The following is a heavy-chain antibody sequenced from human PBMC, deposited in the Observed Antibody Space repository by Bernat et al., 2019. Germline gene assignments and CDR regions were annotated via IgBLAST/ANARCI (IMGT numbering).Heavy chain of an antibody. CDR2: IRSEANSYAT. J-gene: IGHJ2*01. CDR3: TGTADWYFGL. V-gene: IGHV3-73*01. CDR1: GFSFSGSA. Sequence: EAQLVESGGGLVQPGGSLKLSCAASGFSFSGSAMHWVRQASGKGLEWVGRIRSEANSYATAYTVSVKGRFTISRDDSKNTAYLQMNSLKTEDTAVYYCTGTADWYFGLWGRGTLVTVSS.